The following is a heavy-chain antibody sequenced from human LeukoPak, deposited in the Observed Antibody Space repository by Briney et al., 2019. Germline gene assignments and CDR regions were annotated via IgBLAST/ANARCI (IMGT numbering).Heavy chain of an antibody. Sequence: PSETLSLTCAVYGGSFSTYYWSWLRQPPGKGLEWIGEINHSGSTNYSPSLKSRVTISADTSKNQFSLKLRSVTAADTAVYYCARGSVATARDWFDPWGQGTLVTVSA. V-gene: IGHV4-34*01. CDR3: ARGSVATARDWFDP. D-gene: IGHD5-12*01. CDR2: INHSGST. J-gene: IGHJ5*02. CDR1: GGSFSTYY.